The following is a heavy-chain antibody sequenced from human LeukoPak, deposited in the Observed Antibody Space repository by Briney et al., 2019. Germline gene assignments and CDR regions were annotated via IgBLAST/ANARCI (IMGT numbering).Heavy chain of an antibody. CDR3: ASATLRCSGGGCYEMDV. CDR1: GFTFSSYN. V-gene: IGHV3-21*01. CDR2: ISSSSTYI. D-gene: IGHD2-15*01. Sequence: GGSLRLSCAASGFTFSSYNMNWVRQAPGKGLEWVSSISSSSTYIFYADSVKGRFTISRDNAKNSLYLQMNSLRAEDTAVYYCASATLRCSGGGCYEMDVWGQGSLVTVSS. J-gene: IGHJ4*02.